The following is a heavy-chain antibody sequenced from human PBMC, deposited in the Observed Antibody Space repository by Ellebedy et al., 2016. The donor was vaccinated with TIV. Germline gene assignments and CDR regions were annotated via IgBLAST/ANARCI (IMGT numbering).Heavy chain of an antibody. J-gene: IGHJ6*02. CDR2: IYTSGST. D-gene: IGHD1-26*01. CDR1: GGSISSSSYY. CDR3: ARVKWVGVGAYGMDV. Sequence: SETLSLTCTVSGGSISSSSYYWGWIRQPAGKGLEWIGRIYTSGSTNYNPSLKSRVTMSVDTSKNQFSLKLSSVTAADTAVYYCARVKWVGVGAYGMDVWGQGTTVTVSS. V-gene: IGHV4-61*02.